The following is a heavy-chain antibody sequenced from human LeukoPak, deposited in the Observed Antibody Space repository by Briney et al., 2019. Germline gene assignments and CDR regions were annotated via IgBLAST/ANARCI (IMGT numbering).Heavy chain of an antibody. CDR1: GFTFSSYA. D-gene: IGHD3-16*01. CDR3: ARDRGSIGDYYFDY. CDR2: ISYDGSNK. V-gene: IGHV3-30-3*01. J-gene: IGHJ4*02. Sequence: PGRSLRLSCVASGFTFSSYAVHWVRQAPGKGLEWVAVISYDGSNKYYADSVKGRFTISRDNSKKTLYLQGNSLRAEDTAVYYCARDRGSIGDYYFDYWGQGTLVTVSS.